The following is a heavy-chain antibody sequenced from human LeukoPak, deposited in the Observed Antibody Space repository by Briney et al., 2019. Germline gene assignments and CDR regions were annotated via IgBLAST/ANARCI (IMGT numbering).Heavy chain of an antibody. D-gene: IGHD3-10*01. Sequence: ASVKVSCKASGYTFTGYYMHWVRQAPGRGLEWMGWINPNSGGTNYAQKFQGRVTMTRDTSISTAYMELSRLRSDDTAVYYCARPLRGDRDAFDVWGQGTMVTVSS. CDR2: INPNSGGT. CDR3: ARPLRGDRDAFDV. CDR1: GYTFTGYY. V-gene: IGHV1-2*02. J-gene: IGHJ3*01.